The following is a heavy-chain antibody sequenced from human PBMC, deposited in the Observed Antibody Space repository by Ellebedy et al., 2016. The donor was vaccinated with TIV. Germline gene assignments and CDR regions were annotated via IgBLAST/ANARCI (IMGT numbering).Heavy chain of an antibody. V-gene: IGHV4-38-2*02. Sequence: MPGGSLRLSCTVSGYSISSGYYWGWIRQPPGKGLEWIGRLYHSGSTYYNPSLKSRVTISVDTSKNQFSLKLSSVTAADTAVYYCARGGIAAAGILNWFDPWGQGTLVTVSS. CDR2: LYHSGST. CDR3: ARGGIAAAGILNWFDP. J-gene: IGHJ5*02. D-gene: IGHD6-13*01. CDR1: GYSISSGYY.